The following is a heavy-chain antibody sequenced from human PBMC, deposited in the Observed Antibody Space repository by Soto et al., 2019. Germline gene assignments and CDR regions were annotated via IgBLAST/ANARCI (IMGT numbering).Heavy chain of an antibody. CDR1: GGSVSSNTAA. CDR3: ARGVAGSGFDL. D-gene: IGHD6-19*01. J-gene: IGHJ4*02. V-gene: IGHV6-1*01. CDR2: TYYRSNWRH. Sequence: PSQTLSLTGAISGGSVSSNTAAWNCIRSSPSRGLEWLGRTYYRSNWRHDYAVSVKSRITVNPDTSKNHSSLQLNSVTPDDTAVYYCARGVAGSGFDLWGQGTMVTVSS.